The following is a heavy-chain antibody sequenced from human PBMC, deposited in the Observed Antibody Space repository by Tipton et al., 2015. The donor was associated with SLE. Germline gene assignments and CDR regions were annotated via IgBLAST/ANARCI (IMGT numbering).Heavy chain of an antibody. V-gene: IGHV1-18*01. Sequence: QLVQSGAEVTKPGASVKVSCKASGYTFVNFGISWVRQAPGQGLEWMGWINAGNGNTKYSQKFQGRITITRDTSASTAYMELTSLRSEDTAVYYCARDWTRGSIFGVPRYYFDYWGQGTLVTVSS. D-gene: IGHD3-3*01. CDR3: ARDWTRGSIFGVPRYYFDY. CDR2: INAGNGNT. J-gene: IGHJ4*02. CDR1: GYTFVNFG.